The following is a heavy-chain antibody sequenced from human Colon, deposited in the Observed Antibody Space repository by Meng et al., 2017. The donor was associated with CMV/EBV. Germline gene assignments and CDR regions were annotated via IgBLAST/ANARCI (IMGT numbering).Heavy chain of an antibody. CDR2: ISGGGDIT. D-gene: IGHD3-16*01. V-gene: IGHV3-23*01. CDR3: AKVRRRGIDH. CDR1: GFTFSGYA. Sequence: GEFLKISCAASGFTFSGYAMTWVRQAPGKGLEWVSRISGGGDITYHADSVKGRFTISRDNSNNTLYVQMNSLRAEDTAVYYCAKVRRRGIDHWGQGTLVTVSS. J-gene: IGHJ4*02.